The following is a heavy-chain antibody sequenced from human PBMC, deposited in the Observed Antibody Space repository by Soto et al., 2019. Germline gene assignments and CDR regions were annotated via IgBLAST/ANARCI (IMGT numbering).Heavy chain of an antibody. CDR3: VRDGSKTLRDWFDP. J-gene: IGHJ5*02. CDR1: GGSISKFY. V-gene: IGHV4-4*07. Sequence: QVQLQESGPGVVKPSETLSLSCTVSGGSISKFYWSWIRKTAGKGLEWMGRVYATGTTDYNPSLRSRVSMSVDILKKTLSQRLTSVTAADTGVYYCVRDGSKTLRDWFDPWGQGKSVTVSS. CDR2: VYATGTT.